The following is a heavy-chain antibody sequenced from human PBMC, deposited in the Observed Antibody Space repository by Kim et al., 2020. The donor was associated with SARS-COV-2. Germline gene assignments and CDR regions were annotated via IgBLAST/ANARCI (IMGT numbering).Heavy chain of an antibody. Sequence: SETLSLTCTVSGGSISSYYWSWIRQPPGKGLEWIGYIYYSGSTNYNPSLKSRVTISVDTSKNQFSLKLSSVTAADTAVYYCARGITMIGWFDPWGQGTLVTVSS. CDR3: ARGITMIGWFDP. V-gene: IGHV4-59*01. D-gene: IGHD3-10*02. J-gene: IGHJ5*02. CDR2: IYYSGST. CDR1: GGSISSYY.